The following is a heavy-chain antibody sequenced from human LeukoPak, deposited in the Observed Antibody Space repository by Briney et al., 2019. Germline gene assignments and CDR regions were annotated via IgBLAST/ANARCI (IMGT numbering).Heavy chain of an antibody. V-gene: IGHV1-18*01. Sequence: GASVKVSCKASGYTFTSYGISWVRQAPGQGLEWMGWISAYNGNTNYAQKLQGRVTMTTDTSTSTAYMELRSLRSDDTAVYYCARDQRTYYYDSSGFGYWGQGTLVTVSS. J-gene: IGHJ4*02. CDR3: ARDQRTYYYDSSGFGY. D-gene: IGHD3-22*01. CDR2: ISAYNGNT. CDR1: GYTFTSYG.